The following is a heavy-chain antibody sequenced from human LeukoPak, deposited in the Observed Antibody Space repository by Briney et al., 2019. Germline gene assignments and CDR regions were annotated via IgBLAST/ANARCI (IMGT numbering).Heavy chain of an antibody. D-gene: IGHD3-22*01. J-gene: IGHJ4*02. CDR1: GFTFISYA. Sequence: GGSLRLSCAASGFTFISYAMSWVRQAPGKGLEWVSAISGSGGSTYYADSVKGRFTISRDNSKNTLYLQMNSLRAEDTAVYYCAKDQAPYYYDSSLDYFDYWGQGTLVTVSS. CDR3: AKDQAPYYYDSSLDYFDY. CDR2: ISGSGGST. V-gene: IGHV3-23*01.